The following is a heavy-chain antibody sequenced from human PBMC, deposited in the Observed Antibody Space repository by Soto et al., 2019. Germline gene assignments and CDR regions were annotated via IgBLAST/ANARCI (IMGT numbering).Heavy chain of an antibody. CDR3: ARTVVVVVPDNFDH. D-gene: IGHD2-2*01. Sequence: PGGSLRLSCAASGFTIGDYWMSWVRQAPGKGLEWVASIKEDGSEKYYVDSVKGRFTISRDSAKNSLYLQMNSLRGEDTAVYYCARTVVVVVPDNFDHWGQGTLVTVS. CDR1: GFTIGDYW. V-gene: IGHV3-7*01. J-gene: IGHJ5*02. CDR2: IKEDGSEK.